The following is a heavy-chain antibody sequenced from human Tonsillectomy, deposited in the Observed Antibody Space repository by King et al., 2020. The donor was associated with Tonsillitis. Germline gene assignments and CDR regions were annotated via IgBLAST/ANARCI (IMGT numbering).Heavy chain of an antibody. D-gene: IGHD1-20*01. CDR3: ARSITGSTRGLDL. V-gene: IGHV3-33*01. J-gene: IGHJ5*02. Sequence: VQLVESGGGVVQPGRSLRLACAASAFNLSSYGMHWVRQAPGKGLEWVAVIWNDGRNKWYPDSVKGRLTISRDNSKNTLYLQMTSLRVEDTAVYYCARSITGSTRGLDLWGQGTLVTVSS. CDR2: IWNDGRNK. CDR1: AFNLSSYG.